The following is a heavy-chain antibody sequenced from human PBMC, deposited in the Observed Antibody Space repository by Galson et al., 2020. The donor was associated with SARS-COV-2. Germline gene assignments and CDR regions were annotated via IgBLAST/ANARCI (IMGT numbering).Heavy chain of an antibody. CDR1: GYTFTGYY. D-gene: IGHD3-10*01. Sequence: ASVTVSCKASGYTFTGYYMHWVRQAPGQGLEWMGWINPNSCGTHYAQKFQGRVTKTRDTSISTAYLELGRLRADDTAVYYCARTMTDEGFITMVRGVVDGMDVWGQETTVTVS. CDR2: INPNSCGT. V-gene: IGHV1-2*02. J-gene: IGHJ6*02. CDR3: ARTMTDEGFITMVRGVVDGMDV.